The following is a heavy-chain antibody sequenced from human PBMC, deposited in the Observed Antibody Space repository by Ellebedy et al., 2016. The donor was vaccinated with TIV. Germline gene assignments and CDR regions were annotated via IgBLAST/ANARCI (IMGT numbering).Heavy chain of an antibody. CDR1: GYSFTSYW. V-gene: IGHV5-51*01. CDR2: IYPGDSAT. J-gene: IGHJ2*01. CDR3: ASRLDCSSTSCYEYWYFDL. D-gene: IGHD2-2*01. Sequence: GESLKISXKGSGYSFTSYWIGWVRQMPGKGLEWMGIIYPGDSATRYSPSFQGQVTISADKSISTAYLQWSSLKASDTAMYYCASRLDCSSTSCYEYWYFDLWGRGTLVTVSS.